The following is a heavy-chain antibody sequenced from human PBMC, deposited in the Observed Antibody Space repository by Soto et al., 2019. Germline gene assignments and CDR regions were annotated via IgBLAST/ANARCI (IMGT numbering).Heavy chain of an antibody. J-gene: IGHJ6*02. Sequence: QVQLVQSGAEVKKPGASVKVSCKASGYTFTSYDINWVRQATGQGLEWMGWMNPNSGNTGYAQKFQGRVTMTRNTSISTAYMELSSLRSEDTAVYYCARGLFKGYYGSGSSRAVLPPYYYYGMDVWGQGTTVTVSS. CDR2: MNPNSGNT. CDR3: ARGLFKGYYGSGSSRAVLPPYYYYGMDV. V-gene: IGHV1-8*01. D-gene: IGHD3-10*01. CDR1: GYTFTSYD.